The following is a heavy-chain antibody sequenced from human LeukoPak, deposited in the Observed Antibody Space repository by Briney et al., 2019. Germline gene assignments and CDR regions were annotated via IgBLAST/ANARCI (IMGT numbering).Heavy chain of an antibody. CDR2: IKEDGSAN. V-gene: IGHV3-7*04. CDR1: GFTFSKSW. Sequence: GGSLRLSCAASGFTFSKSWMSWLRQTPEKGLEWVANIKEDGSANYYVDSVKGRFTISRDNAKNSLYLQMNSLRAEDTAVYYYAKDDEGYYWGQGNLVTVSS. D-gene: IGHD3-3*01. J-gene: IGHJ4*02. CDR3: AKDDEGYY.